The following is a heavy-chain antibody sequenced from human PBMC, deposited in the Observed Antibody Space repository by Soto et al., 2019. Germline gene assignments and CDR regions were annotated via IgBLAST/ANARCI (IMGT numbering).Heavy chain of an antibody. V-gene: IGHV1-18*01. CDR1: GYTFSTYG. CDR3: ARDWKGAEGFDP. D-gene: IGHD1-1*01. J-gene: IGHJ5*02. CDR2: IGADNGDT. Sequence: QVQLVQSGAEVKKPGASVKVSCEASGYTFSTYGFSWVRQAPGQGLEWMGWIGADNGDTNYAQNFQGRVTMTTDTSTTTSYMELRSLTSDDTAVYFCARDWKGAEGFDPWGQGTLVTVSS.